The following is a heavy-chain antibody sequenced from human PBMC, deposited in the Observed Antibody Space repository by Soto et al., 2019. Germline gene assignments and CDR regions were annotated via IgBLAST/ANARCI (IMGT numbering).Heavy chain of an antibody. Sequence: GESLKISCKGSGYSFTSYWISWVRQMPGKGLEWMGRIDPSDSYTNYSPSFQGHVTISADKSISTAYLQWSSLKASDTAMYYCASVEMATPGYYYGMDVWGQRTTVTVSS. D-gene: IGHD2-15*01. CDR3: ASVEMATPGYYYGMDV. CDR1: GYSFTSYW. V-gene: IGHV5-10-1*01. CDR2: IDPSDSYT. J-gene: IGHJ6*02.